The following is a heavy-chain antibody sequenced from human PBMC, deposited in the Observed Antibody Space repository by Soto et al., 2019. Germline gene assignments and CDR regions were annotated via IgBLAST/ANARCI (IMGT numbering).Heavy chain of an antibody. CDR3: ARTGDGHHDFLDY. Sequence: PVGSLRLSCAASGFTFSSYWMNWVRQAPGKGLEWVANINQDGNEDNLLDPVKGRFTISRDNAKNSLFLQMNGLRVDDTAVYYCARTGDGHHDFLDYWGQGALVTVSS. J-gene: IGHJ4*02. V-gene: IGHV3-7*01. CDR2: INQDGNED. D-gene: IGHD1-1*01. CDR1: GFTFSSYW.